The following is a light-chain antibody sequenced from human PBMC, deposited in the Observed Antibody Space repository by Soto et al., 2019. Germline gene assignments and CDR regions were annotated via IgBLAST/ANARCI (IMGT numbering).Light chain of an antibody. Sequence: QSVLTQPASVSGSPGQSITISCTGTSSDVGGYKYVSWYQQHPDKAPKLIIFEVSNRPSGISSRFSGSKSGNTASLTISGLQAEDEADYYCSSYTSSTFYVFGTGTKVTVL. CDR3: SSYTSSTFYV. CDR2: EVS. V-gene: IGLV2-14*01. CDR1: SSDVGGYKY. J-gene: IGLJ1*01.